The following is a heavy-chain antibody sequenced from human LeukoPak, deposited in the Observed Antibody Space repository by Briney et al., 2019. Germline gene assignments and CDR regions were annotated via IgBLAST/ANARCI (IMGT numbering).Heavy chain of an antibody. D-gene: IGHD1-26*01. Sequence: GGSLRLSCAASGFIFNSYWMSWVRQAPGKGLEWVANIKQDGSEKYYVDSVKGRFTISRDNAKNSLYLQMNSLRAEDTAVYYCARDRGSYDPYFDYWGQGTLVTVSS. CDR1: GFIFNSYW. CDR2: IKQDGSEK. J-gene: IGHJ4*02. V-gene: IGHV3-7*01. CDR3: ARDRGSYDPYFDY.